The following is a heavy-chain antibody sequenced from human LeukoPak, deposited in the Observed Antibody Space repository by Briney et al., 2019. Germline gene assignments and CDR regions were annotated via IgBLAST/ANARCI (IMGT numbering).Heavy chain of an antibody. D-gene: IGHD1-26*01. CDR3: AKDRRGGSYYAATLDI. CDR2: ISDSGDIT. J-gene: IGHJ3*02. CDR1: GFTFSSYA. V-gene: IGHV3-23*01. Sequence: PGGSLRLSCAASGFTFSSYAMSWVRQAPGKGLEWVSAISDSGDITYYADSVKGRCTISRDNSKNTLYVQMNSLRVEDTAVYYCAKDRRGGSYYAATLDIWGQGTMVTVSS.